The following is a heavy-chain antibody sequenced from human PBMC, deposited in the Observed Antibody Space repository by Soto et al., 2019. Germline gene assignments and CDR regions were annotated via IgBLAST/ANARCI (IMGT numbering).Heavy chain of an antibody. D-gene: IGHD6-19*01. CDR1: GFTFDDYA. CDR3: AKDRGLVLSFYFDY. J-gene: IGHJ4*02. V-gene: IGHV3-9*01. CDR2: ISWNSGSI. Sequence: EVQLVESGGGLVQPGRSLRLSCAASGFTFDDYAMHWVRQAPGKGLEWVSGISWNSGSIGYADSVKGRFTISRDNAKNSLSMQMNSLSAEDTALYYCAKDRGLVLSFYFDYWGQGTLVTVSS.